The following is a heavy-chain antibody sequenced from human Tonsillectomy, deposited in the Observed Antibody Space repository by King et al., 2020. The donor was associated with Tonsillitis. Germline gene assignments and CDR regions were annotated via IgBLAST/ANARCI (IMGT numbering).Heavy chain of an antibody. D-gene: IGHD6-19*01. Sequence: QLQLQEPGPGLVKPSETLSLTCTVSGDSITSDYWSWLRQPPGKGLEWIAYISNSGRTNSNPSLKSRVSISADTSKNQFSLKLSSVTAADTAVYYCAKGAGWYGYWGQGTLVTVSS. CDR3: AKGAGWYGY. J-gene: IGHJ4*02. V-gene: IGHV4-59*01. CDR2: ISNSGRT. CDR1: GDSITSDY.